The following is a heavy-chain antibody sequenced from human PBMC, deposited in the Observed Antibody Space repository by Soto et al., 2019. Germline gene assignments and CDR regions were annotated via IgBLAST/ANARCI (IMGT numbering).Heavy chain of an antibody. CDR1: GFTFSSYS. D-gene: IGHD6-19*01. CDR3: ASEQWAGGMDV. V-gene: IGHV3-21*01. J-gene: IGHJ6*02. CDR2: ISSSSSYI. Sequence: EVQLVESGGGLVKPGGSLRLSCAASGFTFSSYSMNWVRQAPGKGLEWVSSISSSSSYIYYEDSVKGRFTISRDSAKNSLYLQMNSLRAEDTAVYYCASEQWAGGMDVWGQGTTVTVSS.